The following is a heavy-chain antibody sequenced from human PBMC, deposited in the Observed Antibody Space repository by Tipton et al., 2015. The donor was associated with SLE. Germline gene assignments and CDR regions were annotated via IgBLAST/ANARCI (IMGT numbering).Heavy chain of an antibody. Sequence: SLRLSCAASGFTFSGYYMSWFRQAPGKGLEWVSYITSSGYTIYYADSVKGRFTISRDNAQNSLYLQMSSLRAEDTAVYYCARDTGFLEWSFDYWGQGTLVTVSS. D-gene: IGHD3-3*01. CDR1: GFTFSGYY. CDR2: ITSSGYTI. J-gene: IGHJ4*02. CDR3: ARDTGFLEWSFDY. V-gene: IGHV3-11*01.